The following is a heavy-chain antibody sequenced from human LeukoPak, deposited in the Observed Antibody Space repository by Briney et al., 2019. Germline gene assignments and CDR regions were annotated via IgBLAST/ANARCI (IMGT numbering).Heavy chain of an antibody. Sequence: HPGGSLRLSCAASGFTVSSNYMSWVRQAPGKGLEWVSVIYSGGSTYYADSVKGRFTISRDNSKNTLYLQMNSLRAEDTAVYYCARLYYGSGSYEGWGQGTLVTVSS. V-gene: IGHV3-66*04. D-gene: IGHD3-10*01. J-gene: IGHJ4*02. CDR2: IYSGGST. CDR3: ARLYYGSGSYEG. CDR1: GFTVSSNY.